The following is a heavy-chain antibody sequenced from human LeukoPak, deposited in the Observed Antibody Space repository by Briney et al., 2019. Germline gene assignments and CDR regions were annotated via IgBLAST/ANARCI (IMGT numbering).Heavy chain of an antibody. V-gene: IGHV4-4*07. J-gene: IGHJ3*02. CDR2: IYTSGST. Sequence: KPSETLSLTCTVSGGSISSFYWSWIRQPAGKGLEWIGRIYTSGSTDYNPSLKSRVTMSVDTSKNQFSLKLSSVTAADTAVYYCARDSGSSRNDAFDIWGQGTMVTVSS. CDR1: GGSISSFY. CDR3: ARDSGSSRNDAFDI. D-gene: IGHD6-13*01.